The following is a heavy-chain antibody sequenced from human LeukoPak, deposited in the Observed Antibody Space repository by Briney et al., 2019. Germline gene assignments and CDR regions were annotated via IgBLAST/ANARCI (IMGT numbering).Heavy chain of an antibody. CDR3: ARLREITFGGVIGIDY. CDR1: GFTFRSYW. Sequence: GGSLRLSCAASGFTFRSYWMSWVRQAPGKGLEWVANIKQDGSEKYYVDSGKGRFTISRDNAKNSLYLQMNSLRAEDTAVYYSARLREITFGGVIGIDYWGQGTLVTVSS. CDR2: IKQDGSEK. V-gene: IGHV3-7*01. D-gene: IGHD3-16*02. J-gene: IGHJ4*02.